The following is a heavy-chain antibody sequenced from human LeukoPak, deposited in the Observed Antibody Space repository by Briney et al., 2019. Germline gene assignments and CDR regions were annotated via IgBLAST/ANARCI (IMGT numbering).Heavy chain of an antibody. D-gene: IGHD1-1*01. CDR2: IRSDTSII. J-gene: IGHJ4*02. CDR3: ARDHDFAFDY. Sequence: GGSLRLSCVVSGFMFSDHPMNWVRQAPGKGLEWVSHIRSDTSIINYAESVKGRFTISRDNAKNSLYLQMNGLRDEDTAVYYCARDHDFAFDYWGQGALVTVSS. V-gene: IGHV3-48*02. CDR1: GFMFSDHP.